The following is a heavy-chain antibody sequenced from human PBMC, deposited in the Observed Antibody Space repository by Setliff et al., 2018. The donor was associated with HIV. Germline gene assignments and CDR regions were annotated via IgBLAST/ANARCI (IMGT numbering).Heavy chain of an antibody. V-gene: IGHV4-39*01. Sequence: PSETLSLTCTVSGGSISRGSYSWGWIRQLPGKGLEWIGSISYPGITNYNPSLKSRVTISVDTSQNQFSLKLTSVTAADTAVYYCARLRQWLAFFDSWGQGTLVTVSS. CDR1: GGSISRGSYS. CDR2: ISYPGIT. J-gene: IGHJ4*02. D-gene: IGHD6-19*01. CDR3: ARLRQWLAFFDS.